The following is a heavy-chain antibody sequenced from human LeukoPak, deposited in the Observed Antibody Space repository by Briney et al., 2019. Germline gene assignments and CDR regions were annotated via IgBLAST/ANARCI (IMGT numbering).Heavy chain of an antibody. J-gene: IGHJ4*02. CDR3: ARVAYGYESSGYHDY. CDR2: INPNSGGT. Sequence: ASVKVSCKASGGTFSSYAISWVRQAPGQGLEWMGWINPNSGGTNYAQKFQGRVTMTRDTSISTAYMELSRLRSDDTAVYYCARVAYGYESSGYHDYWGQGTLVIVSS. D-gene: IGHD3-22*01. V-gene: IGHV1-2*02. CDR1: GGTFSSYA.